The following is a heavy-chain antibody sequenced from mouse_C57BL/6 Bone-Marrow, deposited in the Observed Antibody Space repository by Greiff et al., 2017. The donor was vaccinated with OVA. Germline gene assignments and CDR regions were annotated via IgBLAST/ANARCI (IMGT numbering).Heavy chain of an antibody. Sequence: VKLQQPGAELVKPGASVKLSCKASGYTFTSYWMHWVKQRPGQGLEWIGMIHPNSGSTNYNEKFKSKATLTVDKSSSTAYMQLSSLTSEDSAVYYCARLGLRRDYYYFDYWGQGTTLTVSS. D-gene: IGHD2-4*01. CDR1: GYTFTSYW. CDR3: ARLGLRRDYYYFDY. V-gene: IGHV1-64*01. J-gene: IGHJ2*01. CDR2: IHPNSGST.